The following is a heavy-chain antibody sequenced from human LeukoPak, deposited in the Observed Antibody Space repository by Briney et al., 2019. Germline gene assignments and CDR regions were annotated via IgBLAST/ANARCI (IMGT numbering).Heavy chain of an antibody. V-gene: IGHV4-39*01. CDR3: ARLRGYSYGYFDY. CDR1: RGPISTNGYY. D-gene: IGHD5-18*01. Sequence: SETLSLTCTVSRGPISTNGYYWGWLRQPPGKGLEWIGSIYHSGSSYFNPSIKSRVTISVDTSKNQFSLKLSSVTAGDTAVYYCARLRGYSYGYFDYWGQGTLVSVSP. CDR2: IYHSGSS. J-gene: IGHJ4*02.